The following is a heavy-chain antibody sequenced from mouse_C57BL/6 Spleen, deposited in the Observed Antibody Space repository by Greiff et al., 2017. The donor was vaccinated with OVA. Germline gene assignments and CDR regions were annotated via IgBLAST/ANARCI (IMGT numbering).Heavy chain of an antibody. CDR1: GFSFNTYA. Sequence: EVKLVESGGGLVQPKGSLKLSCAASGFSFNTYAMNWVRQAPGKGLEWVTRIRSKSNNYATYYADSVKDRFTISRDDSESMLYLQMNNLKTEDTAMYYCVRHSGYGGNFDYWGQGTTLTVSS. V-gene: IGHV10-1*01. CDR2: IRSKSNNYAT. J-gene: IGHJ2*01. D-gene: IGHD2-2*01. CDR3: VRHSGYGGNFDY.